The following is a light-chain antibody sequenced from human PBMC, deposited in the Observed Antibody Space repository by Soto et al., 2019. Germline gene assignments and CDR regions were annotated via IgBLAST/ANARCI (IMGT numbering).Light chain of an antibody. Sequence: DIQMTQSPYSLSASVGDRVTITCRASQSISTYLNWYQQKPGKAPNLLIYAASSLQSGVPPRFSGSGSGTDFTLTISSLQPEDFETYYCQQSYSTPRTFGQGTKV. CDR1: QSISTY. CDR3: QQSYSTPRT. V-gene: IGKV1-39*01. CDR2: AAS. J-gene: IGKJ1*01.